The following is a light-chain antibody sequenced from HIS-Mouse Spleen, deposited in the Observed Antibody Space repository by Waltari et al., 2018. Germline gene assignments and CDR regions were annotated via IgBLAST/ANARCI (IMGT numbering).Light chain of an antibody. J-gene: IGLJ2*01. CDR3: NSRDSSGNHYVV. CDR1: SLRSYY. V-gene: IGLV3-19*01. CDR2: GKN. Sequence: SSELTQDPAVSVALGQTVRITCQGDSLRSYYASWYQQKPGQAPVLFIYGKNNRPSGIPDRFSGSSSGNTASLTITGAQAEDEADYYCNSRDSSGNHYVVFGGGTKLTVL.